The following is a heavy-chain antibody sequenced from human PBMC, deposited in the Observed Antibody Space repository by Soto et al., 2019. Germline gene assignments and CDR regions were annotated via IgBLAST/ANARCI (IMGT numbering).Heavy chain of an antibody. CDR2: IYSGGST. J-gene: IGHJ4*02. Sequence: EVRLVESGGGLIQPGGSLRLSCAASGFTVSDNYMSWVRQAPGKGLEWVSGIYSGGSTYYTDSVKGRFTISRDNSKNTLYLQMNSLRGEGTAVFYCVRASGSRFFDYWGQGTLVTVSS. CDR1: GFTVSDNY. CDR3: VRASGSRFFDY. V-gene: IGHV3-53*01. D-gene: IGHD1-26*01.